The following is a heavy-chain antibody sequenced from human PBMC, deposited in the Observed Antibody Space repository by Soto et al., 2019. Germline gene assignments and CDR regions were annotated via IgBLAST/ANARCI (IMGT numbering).Heavy chain of an antibody. CDR1: GGTFSSYT. V-gene: IGHV1-69*02. D-gene: IGHD5-18*01. Sequence: QVQLVQSGAEVKKPGSSVKVSCKASGGTFSSYTISWVRQAPGQGLEWMGSIIPILGIANYAQKFQGRGTITADKSTSTAYRELSSLRSEDTAVYYCARQVDTAMEPHFGYWGQGTLVTVSS. CDR3: ARQVDTAMEPHFGY. CDR2: IIPILGIA. J-gene: IGHJ4*02.